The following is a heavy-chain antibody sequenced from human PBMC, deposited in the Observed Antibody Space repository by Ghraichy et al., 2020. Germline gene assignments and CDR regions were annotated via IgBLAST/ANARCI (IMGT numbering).Heavy chain of an antibody. D-gene: IGHD3-10*01. CDR3: ARARGVGDRFDY. Sequence: SETLSLNCTVSGDSIATYYWSWIRQSPGKGLEWIGYSYYIQKTAYNPSPRGRVPMSVDTSTNQFSLSLSSITAADTAVYFCARARGVGDRFDYWGQGALGTVSA. J-gene: IGHJ4*02. V-gene: IGHV4-59*01. CDR1: GDSIATYY. CDR2: SYYIQKT.